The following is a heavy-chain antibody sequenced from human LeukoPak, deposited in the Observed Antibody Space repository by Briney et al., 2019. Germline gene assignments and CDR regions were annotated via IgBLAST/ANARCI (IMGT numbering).Heavy chain of an antibody. CDR2: IYPGDSDT. D-gene: IGHD2-2*01. CDR3: ARIGPTGTDIVVVPAAARDAFDI. CDR1: GYSFTSYW. Sequence: GESLKISCKGSGYSFTSYWIGWVRQMPGKGLEWMGIIYPGDSDTRYSPSFQGQVTISADKSISTAYLQWSSLKASDTAMYYCARIGPTGTDIVVVPAAARDAFDIWGQGTMVTVSS. V-gene: IGHV5-51*01. J-gene: IGHJ3*02.